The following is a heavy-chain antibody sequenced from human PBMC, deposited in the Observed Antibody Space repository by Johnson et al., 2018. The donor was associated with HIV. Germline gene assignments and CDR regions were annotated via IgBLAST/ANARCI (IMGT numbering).Heavy chain of an antibody. D-gene: IGHD6-13*01. V-gene: IGHV3-66*01. CDR2: IFSVGNT. CDR3: ALKQLVTMDDAFDI. Sequence: VQLVESGGGLVQPGGSLRLSCAASGITVSSNYMNWVRQAPGKGLEWVSLIFSVGNTYYADSVKGRFTISRDNSKNTLYLQMNSLRAEDTAVYYCALKQLVTMDDAFDIWGQGTMVTVSS. J-gene: IGHJ3*02. CDR1: GITVSSNY.